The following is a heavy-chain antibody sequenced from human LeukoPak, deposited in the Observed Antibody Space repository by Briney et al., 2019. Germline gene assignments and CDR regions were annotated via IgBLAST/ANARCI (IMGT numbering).Heavy chain of an antibody. CDR3: ARQLNAFDI. D-gene: IGHD5-24*01. J-gene: IGHJ3*02. V-gene: IGHV4-38-2*01. CDR2: IYHSGST. Sequence: SETLSLTCAVSGYSISSGYYWGWIRQPPGKGLEWIGSIYHSGSTYYNPPLKSRVTISVDTSKNQFSLKLSSVTAADTAVYYCARQLNAFDIXGQGTMVTV. CDR1: GYSISSGYY.